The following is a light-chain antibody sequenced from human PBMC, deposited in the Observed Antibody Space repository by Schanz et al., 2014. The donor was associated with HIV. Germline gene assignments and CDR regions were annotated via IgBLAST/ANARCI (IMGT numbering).Light chain of an antibody. CDR2: ATS. V-gene: IGKV3-20*01. CDR3: QQSGSSPQT. Sequence: EIVLTQSPGSLSLSPGERATLSCGASPRLSSSYLAWYQQKRDQPPRLVIYATSTRAAGIPDRFGGSGSGTDFTLTITRLEPEDFAVYYCQQSGSSPQTFGQGTKVEVK. J-gene: IGKJ1*01. CDR1: PRLSSSY.